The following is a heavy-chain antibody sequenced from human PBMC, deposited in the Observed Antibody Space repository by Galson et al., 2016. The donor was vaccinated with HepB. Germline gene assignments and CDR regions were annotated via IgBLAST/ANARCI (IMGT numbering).Heavy chain of an antibody. CDR3: TREFDL. CDR2: IKKDGSEI. Sequence: SLRLSCAASGFSLGNYWMNWARQAPGKGLKWLANIKKDGSEINYVDSVKGRFTISRDNAKNSLFLQMNTLRVEDTAVYYCTREFDLWGRGTQVTVSS. J-gene: IGHJ2*01. CDR1: GFSLGNYW. V-gene: IGHV3-7*04.